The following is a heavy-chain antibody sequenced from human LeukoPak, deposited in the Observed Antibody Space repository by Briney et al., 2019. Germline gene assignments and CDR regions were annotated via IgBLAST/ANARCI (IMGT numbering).Heavy chain of an antibody. D-gene: IGHD6-6*01. CDR1: GGSFSGYY. CDR2: INHSGST. CDR3: ARYRSSRLIDY. Sequence: SETLSLTCAVYGGSFSGYYWSWIRQPPVKGLEWIGEINHSGSTNYNPSVKSRVTISVDTSKNQFSLKLSSVTAADTAVYYCARYRSSRLIDYWGQGTLVTVSS. J-gene: IGHJ4*02. V-gene: IGHV4-34*01.